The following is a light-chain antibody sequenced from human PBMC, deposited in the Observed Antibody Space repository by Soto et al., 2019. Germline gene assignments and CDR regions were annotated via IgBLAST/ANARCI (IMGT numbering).Light chain of an antibody. CDR3: QHRTKSPIT. J-gene: IGKJ4*01. CDR2: DAF. Sequence: DIVLTQAPATLPLSPGERATLSCRASEILYNFLAWYQLRPGQVPRLLISDAFNRATGVPARFSGSGSGTDFTLTIDNVEPEDSAVYFSQHRTKSPITLGGGTKVDI. CDR1: EILYNF. V-gene: IGKV3-11*01.